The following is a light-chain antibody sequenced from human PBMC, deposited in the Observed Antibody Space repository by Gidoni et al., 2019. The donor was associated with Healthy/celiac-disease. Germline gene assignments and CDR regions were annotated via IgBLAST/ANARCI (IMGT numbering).Light chain of an antibody. CDR3: SSYTSSSTLVV. V-gene: IGLV2-14*03. Sequence: QSALTQPASVSGSPGQSLTISCPGTSSDVGGYNSVSWYQPHPGTAPKLMIYDVSNRPSGGSNRFSGSKSGNTASLTISGLQAEDEADYYCSSYTSSSTLVVFGGGTKLTVL. CDR1: SSDVGGYNS. J-gene: IGLJ2*01. CDR2: DVS.